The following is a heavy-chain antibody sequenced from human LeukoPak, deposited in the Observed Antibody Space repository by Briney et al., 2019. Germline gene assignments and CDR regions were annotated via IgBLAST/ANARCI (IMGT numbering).Heavy chain of an antibody. J-gene: IGHJ4*02. D-gene: IGHD2-2*01. CDR3: ARTGPAAHDY. CDR2: IYYSGST. CDR1: GFSLSTSEVG. Sequence: GSGPTLVNPTKTLTLTCTFSGFSLSTSEVGVGWIRQPPGKGLEWIGYIYYSGSTYYNPSLKSRVTISVDTSKNQFSLKLSSVTAADTAVYYCARTGPAAHDYWGQGTLVTVSS. V-gene: IGHV4-30-4*08.